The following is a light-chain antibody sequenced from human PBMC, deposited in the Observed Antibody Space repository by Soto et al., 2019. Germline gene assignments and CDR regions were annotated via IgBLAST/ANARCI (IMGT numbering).Light chain of an antibody. CDR2: SDT. Sequence: QSVLTQPPSASGTPGQRVTISCSGSRSDIGDNAVNWYQQLPGTAPKLLIYSDTQRPSGVPDRFSGSKSGTSASLAITGLQAEDEADYYCQSFDVSLSGGDWVFGGGTKLTVL. J-gene: IGLJ3*02. CDR1: RSDIGDNA. CDR3: QSFDVSLSGGDWV. V-gene: IGLV1-44*01.